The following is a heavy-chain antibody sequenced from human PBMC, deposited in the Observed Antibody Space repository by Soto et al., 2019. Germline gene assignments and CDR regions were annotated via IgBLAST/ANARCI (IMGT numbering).Heavy chain of an antibody. CDR3: ARSLRGYSGYRGY. D-gene: IGHD5-12*01. J-gene: IGHJ4*02. CDR1: GFTFSDYY. CDR2: ISSSGSDT. V-gene: IGHV3-11*05. Sequence: QVQLVESGGGLVKPGGCLRLSCAASGFTFSDYYMSWISQAPGKGLEWVSYISSSGSDTNYADSVKGRFTVSRDNAKNSLYLQMNSLRAEDTAVYYCARSLRGYSGYRGYWGQGTLVTVSS.